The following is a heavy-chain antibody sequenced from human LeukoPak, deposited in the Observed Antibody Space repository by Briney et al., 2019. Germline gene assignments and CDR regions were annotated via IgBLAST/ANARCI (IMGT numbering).Heavy chain of an antibody. D-gene: IGHD3-3*01. Sequence: RASVNVSCKASGYTFTGYYMHWVRQAPGQGLEWMGRINPNSGGTNYAQKFQGRVTMTRDTSISTAYMEMSRLRSDDTAVYYCARDGNFGVVPYPWGQGTLVTVSS. CDR3: ARDGNFGVVPYP. J-gene: IGHJ5*02. V-gene: IGHV1-2*06. CDR2: INPNSGGT. CDR1: GYTFTGYY.